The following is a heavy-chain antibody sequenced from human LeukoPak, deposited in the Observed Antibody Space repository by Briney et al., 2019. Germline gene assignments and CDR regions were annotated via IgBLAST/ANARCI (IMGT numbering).Heavy chain of an antibody. CDR1: GFTFSSYG. V-gene: IGHV3-33*06. J-gene: IGHJ4*02. CDR3: AKDGDYYDSSGYLNY. D-gene: IGHD3-22*01. CDR2: IWYDGSNK. Sequence: GGSLRLSCAASGFTFSSYGMHWVRQAPGKGLEWVAVIWYDGSNKYYADSVKSRFTISRDNSKNTLYLQMNSLRAEDTAAYYCAKDGDYYDSSGYLNYWGQGTLVTVSS.